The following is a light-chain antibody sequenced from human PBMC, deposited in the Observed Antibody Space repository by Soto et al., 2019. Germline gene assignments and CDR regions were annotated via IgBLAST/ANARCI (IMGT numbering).Light chain of an antibody. CDR3: QQSHRLPWT. V-gene: IGKV1-39*01. J-gene: IGKJ1*01. CDR2: STS. Sequence: DIQMAQSPSSLSASVGDRVTITCRASQPINKYLNWYRHKPGQAPKLLIHSTSTLESGVSSRFSGSGSGTDFSLTVSSLQPEDVATFYCQQSHRLPWTFGQGTRVDI. CDR1: QPINKY.